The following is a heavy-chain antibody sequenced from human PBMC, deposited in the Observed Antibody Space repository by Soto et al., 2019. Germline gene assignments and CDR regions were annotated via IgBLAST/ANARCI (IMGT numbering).Heavy chain of an antibody. D-gene: IGHD1-26*01. V-gene: IGHV5-51*01. CDR2: IYPGDSDT. CDR3: ARHVRGLGWELHNYYYGMDV. J-gene: IGHJ6*01. CDR1: GYSFTSYW. Sequence: AESLNISCNVSGYSFTSYWIGWVLQMPGKCLECMGIIYPGDSDTRYSPSFQGQVTISADKSISTAYLQWSSLKASDTAMYYCARHVRGLGWELHNYYYGMDVWGQGTPVTVSS.